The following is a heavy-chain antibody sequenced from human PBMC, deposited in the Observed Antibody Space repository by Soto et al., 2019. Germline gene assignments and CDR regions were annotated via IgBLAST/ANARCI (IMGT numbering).Heavy chain of an antibody. Sequence: EVQLLESGGGLVQPGGSLRLSCAASGFTFSSYAMGWVRQATGTGLEWVSVIDGSGGDTSFADSVKGRFTISRDNSKNTLYLHMNSLRAEDTARYYCVKETVAAAYGKTSPFDFWCQGTLVTVSS. V-gene: IGHV3-23*01. CDR3: VKETVAAAYGKTSPFDF. CDR1: GFTFSSYA. D-gene: IGHD2-15*01. CDR2: IDGSGGDT. J-gene: IGHJ4*02.